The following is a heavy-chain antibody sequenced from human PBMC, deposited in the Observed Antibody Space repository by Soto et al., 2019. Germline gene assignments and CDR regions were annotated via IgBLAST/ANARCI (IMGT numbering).Heavy chain of an antibody. CDR1: GFTFSSYG. CDR3: APTLVVPHYFDY. D-gene: IGHD2-2*01. Sequence: PGGSLRLSCAASGFTFSSYGMHWVRQAPGKGLEWVAVISYDGSNKYYADSVKGRFTISRDNSKNTLYLQMNSLRAEDTAVYYCAPTLVVPHYFDYWGQGTLVTVSS. V-gene: IGHV3-30*03. J-gene: IGHJ4*02. CDR2: ISYDGSNK.